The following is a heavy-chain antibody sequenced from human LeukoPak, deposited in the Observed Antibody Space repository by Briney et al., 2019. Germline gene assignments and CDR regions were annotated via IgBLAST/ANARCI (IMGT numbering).Heavy chain of an antibody. CDR3: AKDRVYDSSGQIDY. J-gene: IGHJ4*02. CDR2: ISGSGGST. V-gene: IGHV3-23*01. CDR1: GSTFSSYA. D-gene: IGHD3-22*01. Sequence: PGGSLRLSCAASGSTFSSYAMSWVRQSPGKGLGWVSSISGSGGSTYYADSVKGRFTISRDSSKNTLYLQMNSLRAEDTAVYYCAKDRVYDSSGQIDYWGQGTLVTVSS.